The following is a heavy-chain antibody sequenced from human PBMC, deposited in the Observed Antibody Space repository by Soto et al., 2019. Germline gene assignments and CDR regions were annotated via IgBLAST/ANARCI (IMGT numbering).Heavy chain of an antibody. CDR3: AKDGGPAYCNNPGCSAEHFDY. CDR2: IYYTGST. Sequence: SETLSLTCTVSGGSVSSGNYYWSWIRQPPGKGLEWIGFIYYTGSTSYNPSLKSRVTISMDTSKNQFSLKLTSVTAEDTAVYYCAKDGGPAYCNNPGCSAEHFDYWGQGTQVTVSS. J-gene: IGHJ4*02. D-gene: IGHD2-2*01. CDR1: GGSVSSGNYY. V-gene: IGHV4-61*01.